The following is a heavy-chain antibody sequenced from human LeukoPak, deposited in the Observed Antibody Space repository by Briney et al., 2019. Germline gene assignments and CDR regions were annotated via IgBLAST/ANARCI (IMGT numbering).Heavy chain of an antibody. CDR1: GGSFSGYY. D-gene: IGHD6-13*01. CDR2: INHSGST. V-gene: IGHV4-34*01. Sequence: SETLSLTSAVYGGSFSGYYWSWIRQHPGKGLEWIGEINHSGSTNYNPSLKSRVTISVDTSKNQFSLKLSSVTAADTAVYYCARQGIAAAGTGIYYMDVWGKGTTVTISS. CDR3: ARQGIAAAGTGIYYMDV. J-gene: IGHJ6*03.